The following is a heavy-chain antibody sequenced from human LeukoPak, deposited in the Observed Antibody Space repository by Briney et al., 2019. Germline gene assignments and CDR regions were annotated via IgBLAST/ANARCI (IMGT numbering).Heavy chain of an antibody. CDR3: ARGAPDYRTDY. D-gene: IGHD4-11*01. CDR2: IYYSGST. J-gene: IGHJ4*02. CDR1: GGSISSGGYY. Sequence: SQTLSLTCTVSGGSISSGGYYWSWIRQHPGKGLEWIGYIYYSGSTYYNPFLKSRVTMSVDTSKNQFSLNVSSVTAADTAVYYCARGAPDYRTDYWGQGALVTVSS. V-gene: IGHV4-31*03.